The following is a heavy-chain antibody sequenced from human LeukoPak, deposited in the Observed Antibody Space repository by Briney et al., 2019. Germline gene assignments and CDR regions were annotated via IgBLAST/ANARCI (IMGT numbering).Heavy chain of an antibody. CDR2: ITSSSNYI. Sequence: GGSLRLSCAASGFTFSIYSMNWVRQAPGKGLEWLSSITSSSNYIYYADSVKGRFTISRDNSKNTLYLQMNSLTAEDTAVYYCAKGGYNYFDYWGQGTLVTVSS. V-gene: IGHV3-21*04. CDR3: AKGGYNYFDY. J-gene: IGHJ4*02. D-gene: IGHD3-16*02. CDR1: GFTFSIYS.